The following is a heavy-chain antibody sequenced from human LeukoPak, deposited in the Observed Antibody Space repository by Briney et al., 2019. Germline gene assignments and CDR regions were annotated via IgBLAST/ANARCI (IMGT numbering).Heavy chain of an antibody. D-gene: IGHD6-19*01. V-gene: IGHV1-69*13. J-gene: IGHJ6*02. CDR2: IIPIFGTA. Sequence: SVKVSCKASGGTFSSYAISWVRQAPGQGLEWMGGIIPIFGTANYAQKFQGRVTITADESTSTAYMELSSLRSEDTAVYYCASGNRIAVAGQYYYGMDVWGQGTTVTVSS. CDR3: ASGNRIAVAGQYYYGMDV. CDR1: GGTFSSYA.